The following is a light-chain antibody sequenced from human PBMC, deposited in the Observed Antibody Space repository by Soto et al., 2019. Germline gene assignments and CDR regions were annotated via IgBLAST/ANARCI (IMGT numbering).Light chain of an antibody. V-gene: IGKV1-9*01. CDR3: HHLNSYPLG. J-gene: IGKJ4*01. Sequence: IQLTQSPSSLSASVGDRVTITCRASQGISSSLAWYQQKPEKAPKLLIYAASTLQSGVPSRFSGSGSGTDFTLTISSLQLEDFATYYCHHLNSYPLGFGGGTKVEIK. CDR2: AAS. CDR1: QGISSS.